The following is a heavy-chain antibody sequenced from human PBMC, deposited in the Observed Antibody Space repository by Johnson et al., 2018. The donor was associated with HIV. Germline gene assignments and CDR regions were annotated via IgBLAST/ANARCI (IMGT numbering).Heavy chain of an antibody. D-gene: IGHD3-10*01. J-gene: IGHJ3*02. CDR3: ARVSRGGAFDI. CDR1: GFTVSSNY. Sequence: VQLVESGGGLVQPGGSLRLSCAASGFTVSSNYMSWVRQAPGKGLEWVSVIYSGGSTYYPGSVKGRFTISRENAKNSLYLQMNSLRAGDTAVYYCARVSRGGAFDIWGQGTMVTVSS. CDR2: IYSGGST. V-gene: IGHV3-66*01.